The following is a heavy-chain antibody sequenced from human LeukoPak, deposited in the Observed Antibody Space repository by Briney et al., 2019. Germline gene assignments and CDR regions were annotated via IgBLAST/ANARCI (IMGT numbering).Heavy chain of an antibody. Sequence: ASVTVSFTASGYTFTCYYMHWVRQAPGQGLEWMGWINPNSGGTNYAQKFQGRVTMTRDTSISTAYMELSRLRSDDTAVYYCARGGSSLNYFDYWGQGTLVTVSS. CDR3: ARGGSSLNYFDY. D-gene: IGHD6-13*01. CDR2: INPNSGGT. J-gene: IGHJ4*02. CDR1: GYTFTCYY. V-gene: IGHV1-2*02.